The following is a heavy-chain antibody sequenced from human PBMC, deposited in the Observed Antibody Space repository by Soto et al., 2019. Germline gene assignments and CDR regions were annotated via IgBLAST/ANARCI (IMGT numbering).Heavy chain of an antibody. V-gene: IGHV3-9*01. CDR1: GFAFDDYA. CDR2: ISWNSYSI. CDR3: AKHFLMGIAAAGGFDY. D-gene: IGHD6-13*01. J-gene: IGHJ4*02. Sequence: EVQLVESGGGLVQPGRSLRLSCAASGFAFDDYAMHWVRQAPGKGLEWVSGISWNSYSIAYADSVKGRFTISRDNAKNSLYLQMNSLRAEDTALYYCAKHFLMGIAAAGGFDYWGQGTLVTVSS.